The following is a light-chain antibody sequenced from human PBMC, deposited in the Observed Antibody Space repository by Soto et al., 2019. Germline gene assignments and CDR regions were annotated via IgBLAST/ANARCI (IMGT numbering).Light chain of an antibody. CDR1: HDISDY. V-gene: IGKV1-33*01. Sequence: DVQMTQSPSSLSASVGDRVTITCQASHDISDYLNWYQYKPGEAPKLLIYDASKLEAGVPSRFSGRGSGTDITFSISSLQPEDIATYYCQQYDNVPLTFGGGTKVEIK. CDR2: DAS. J-gene: IGKJ4*01. CDR3: QQYDNVPLT.